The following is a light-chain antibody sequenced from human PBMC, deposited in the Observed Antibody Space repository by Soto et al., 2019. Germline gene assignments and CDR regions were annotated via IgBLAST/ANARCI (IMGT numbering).Light chain of an antibody. CDR3: QQYNNWPFP. V-gene: IGKV3D-15*01. J-gene: IGKJ3*01. CDR2: GAS. Sequence: EIVMTQSPATLSVSPGERATLACRASQSISSNLAWYQQKPGQAPRRLIYGASTRATGIPATFSGSGSGTEFPLTLSSLQSEDFAVYYCQQYNNWPFPFGPGTKVDIK. CDR1: QSISSN.